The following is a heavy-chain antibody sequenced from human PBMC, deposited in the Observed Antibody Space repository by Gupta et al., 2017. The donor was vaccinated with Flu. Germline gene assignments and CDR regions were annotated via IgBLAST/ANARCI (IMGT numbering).Heavy chain of an antibody. V-gene: IGHV1-2*06. CDR2: INPTSGDT. CDR3: ARAYYYDSSAFYFDS. CDR1: GYTFGAYY. J-gene: IGHJ4*02. Sequence: QVHLVQSGAEVRQPGASVKVSCKASGYTFGAYYMHWVRQAPGQGLEWMGRINPTSGDTNYAQNLQDRVTMTRDTSSNTAFMEPTRLRSDDTAMYYCARAYYYDSSAFYFDSWGQGTLVTVSS. D-gene: IGHD3-22*01.